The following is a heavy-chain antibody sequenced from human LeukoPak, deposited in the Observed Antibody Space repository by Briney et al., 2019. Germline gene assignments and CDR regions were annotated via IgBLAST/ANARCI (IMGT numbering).Heavy chain of an antibody. D-gene: IGHD6-13*01. CDR2: IYWDDDK. CDR3: AHRQSGIAAAGPYYFDY. Sequence: ESGPTRVKPTQTLTLTCTFSGFSLSTSGVGVGWIRQPPGKALEWLALIYWDDDKRYSPSLKSRLTITKDTSKNQVVLTMTNMDPVDTATYYCAHRQSGIAAAGPYYFDYWGQGTLVTVSS. CDR1: GFSLSTSGVG. J-gene: IGHJ4*02. V-gene: IGHV2-5*02.